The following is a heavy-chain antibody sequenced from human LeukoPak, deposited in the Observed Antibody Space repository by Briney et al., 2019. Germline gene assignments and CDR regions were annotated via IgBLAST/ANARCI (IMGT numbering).Heavy chain of an antibody. Sequence: ASVKVSCKASGYTFTSYGISWVRQAPGQGLEWMGWISAYNGSTNYAQKLQGRVTMTTDTSTSTAYMELRSLRSDDTAVYYCARDKAGWWSPRAFDYWGQGTLVTVSS. CDR2: ISAYNGST. V-gene: IGHV1-18*01. CDR1: GYTFTSYG. D-gene: IGHD2-15*01. CDR3: ARDKAGWWSPRAFDY. J-gene: IGHJ4*02.